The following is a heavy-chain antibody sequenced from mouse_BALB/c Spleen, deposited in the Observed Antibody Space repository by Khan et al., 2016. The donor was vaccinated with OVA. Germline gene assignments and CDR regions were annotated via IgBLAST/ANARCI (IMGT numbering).Heavy chain of an antibody. V-gene: IGHV1-18*01. CDR3: TRRDYYSYYWFFDV. D-gene: IGHD1-2*01. J-gene: IGHJ1*01. CDR1: GYTFTEYT. Sequence: VQLQQSGPELVKPGASVRISCKTSGYTFTEYTMHWVKQSLGKGLEWLGGFNPNNGGTSYNQKFKGKATLTVDKSSSTAYMELRSLTSEDSAVYYCTRRDYYSYYWFFDVWGAGTTVTVSS. CDR2: FNPNNGGT.